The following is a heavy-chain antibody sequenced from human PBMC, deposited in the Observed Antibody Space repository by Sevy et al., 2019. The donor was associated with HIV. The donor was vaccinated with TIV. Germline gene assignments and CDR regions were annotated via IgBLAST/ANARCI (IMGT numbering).Heavy chain of an antibody. CDR1: GFTFSSYG. CDR2: IWYDGSNK. CDR3: ARDFSSKGGNWFDP. Sequence: GGSLRLSCAASGFTFSSYGMHWVRQAPCKGLEWVAVIWYDGSNKYYADSVKGRFTISRDNSKNTLYLQMNSLRAEDTAVYYCARDFSSKGGNWFDPWGQGTLVTVSS. J-gene: IGHJ5*02. V-gene: IGHV3-33*01. D-gene: IGHD6-13*01.